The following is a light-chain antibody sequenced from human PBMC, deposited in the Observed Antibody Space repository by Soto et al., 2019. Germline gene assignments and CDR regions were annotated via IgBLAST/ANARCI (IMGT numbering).Light chain of an antibody. J-gene: IGKJ1*01. CDR3: QQVDSYPRT. CDR2: ASS. CDR1: QGIGTY. Sequence: IQLTQSPSSLSASVGDRVTVTCRASQGIGTYLVWYQQKSGKAPTVLIYASSTLQTGVPSRFSGSGSGKDFSLTISSLNPEDVATYYCQQVDSYPRTLGQGTKVDIK. V-gene: IGKV1-9*01.